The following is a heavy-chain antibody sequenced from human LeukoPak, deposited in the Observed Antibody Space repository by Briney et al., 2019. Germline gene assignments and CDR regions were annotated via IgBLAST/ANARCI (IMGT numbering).Heavy chain of an antibody. CDR2: INSDGSST. J-gene: IGHJ4*02. CDR1: GFTFSSYW. D-gene: IGHD6-13*01. V-gene: IGHV3-74*01. CDR3: ASSIAATFPSHY. Sequence: PGGSLRLSCAASGFTFSSYWMHWVRQAPGKGLVWVSRINSDGSSTSHADSVKGRFTISRDNAKNTLYPQMNSLSGENTAVSDCASSIAATFPSHYWGQGTLVSVSS.